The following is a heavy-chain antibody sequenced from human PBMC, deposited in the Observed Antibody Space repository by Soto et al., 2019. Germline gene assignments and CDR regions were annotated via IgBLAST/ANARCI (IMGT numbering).Heavy chain of an antibody. D-gene: IGHD3-10*01. CDR1: GFTFSSYA. Sequence: EVQLLESGGGLVQPGGSLRLSCAASGFTFSSYAMSWVRQAPGKGLEWVSAISGSGGSTYYADSVKGRFTISRDNSKNTLYLQMNSRRAEETAVYYCAIHLWFGELSNWGQGTLVTVSS. J-gene: IGHJ4*02. CDR3: AIHLWFGELSN. CDR2: ISGSGGST. V-gene: IGHV3-23*01.